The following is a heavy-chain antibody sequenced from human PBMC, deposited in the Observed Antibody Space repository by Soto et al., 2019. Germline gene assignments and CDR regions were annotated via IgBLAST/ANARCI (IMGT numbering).Heavy chain of an antibody. CDR1: GFTFSNYW. J-gene: IGHJ4*02. Sequence: GGSLRLSCTVSGFTFSNYWISWVRQAPGKGLEWVASIQPDGNKRYYVDSVKGRFTISRDNAKSSLYLQMNSLRVEDTAVYYCARVSPVTTDAYWGQGALVTVSS. V-gene: IGHV3-7*04. D-gene: IGHD4-17*01. CDR3: ARVSPVTTDAY. CDR2: IQPDGNKR.